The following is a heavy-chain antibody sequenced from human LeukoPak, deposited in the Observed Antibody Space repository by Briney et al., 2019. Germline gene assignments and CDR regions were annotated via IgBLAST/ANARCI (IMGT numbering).Heavy chain of an antibody. CDR3: ATIEAVRFHY. CDR2: LKQDGSEI. D-gene: IGHD4-17*01. V-gene: IGHV3-7*01. CDR1: GFTFSNYW. J-gene: IGHJ4*02. Sequence: GGSLRLSCAASGFTFSNYWMSWVRQAPGKGLEWVGNLKQDGSEIYYLDSVKGRFTISRDNTKNSLYLQMNGLRAEDTAVYYCATIEAVRFHYWGQGTLVTVSS.